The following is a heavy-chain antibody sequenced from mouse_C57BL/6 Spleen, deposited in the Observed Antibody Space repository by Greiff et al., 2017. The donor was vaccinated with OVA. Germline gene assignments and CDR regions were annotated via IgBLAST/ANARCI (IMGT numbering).Heavy chain of an antibody. CDR2: ISSGSSTI. CDR1: GFTFSDYG. Sequence: EVMLVESGGGLVKPGGSLKLSCAASGFTFSDYGMHWVRQAPEKGLEWVAYISSGSSTIYYADTVKGRFTISRDNAKNTLFLQMTSLRSEDTAMYYCARPIYYDYDVGFAYWGQGTLVTVSA. J-gene: IGHJ3*01. V-gene: IGHV5-17*01. CDR3: ARPIYYDYDVGFAY. D-gene: IGHD2-4*01.